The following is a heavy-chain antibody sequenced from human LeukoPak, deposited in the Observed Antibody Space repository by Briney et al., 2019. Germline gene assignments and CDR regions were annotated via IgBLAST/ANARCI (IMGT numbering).Heavy chain of an antibody. CDR3: ARLGSQLWFGGFAFDI. Sequence: SETLSLTCAVYGGSFSGYYWSWIRQPPGKGLEWIGEINHSGSTNYNPSLKSRVTISVDTSKNQFSLKLSSVTAADTAVYYCARLGSQLWFGGFAFDIWGQGTMVTVSS. CDR1: GGSFSGYY. J-gene: IGHJ3*02. D-gene: IGHD3-10*01. V-gene: IGHV4-34*01. CDR2: INHSGST.